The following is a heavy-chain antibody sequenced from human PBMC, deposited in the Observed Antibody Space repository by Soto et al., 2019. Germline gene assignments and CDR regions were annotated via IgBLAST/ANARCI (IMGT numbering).Heavy chain of an antibody. CDR1: GFTVSSNY. Sequence: VPLVESGGGLVQPGGSLRLSCAASGFTVSSNYMSWVRQAPGKGLEWVSVIYSGGNTYYADSVKGRFTISRHNSKNTLYLQMNSLRAVDTAVYYCARVETAPGIWGAFDIRGQWTMVTVSS. D-gene: IGHD2-15*01. CDR3: ARVETAPGIWGAFDI. CDR2: IYSGGNT. J-gene: IGHJ3*02. V-gene: IGHV3-53*04.